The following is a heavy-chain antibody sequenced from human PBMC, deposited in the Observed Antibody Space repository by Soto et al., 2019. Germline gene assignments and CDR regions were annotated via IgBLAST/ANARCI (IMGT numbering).Heavy chain of an antibody. J-gene: IGHJ4*02. CDR1: GGSISSSNW. V-gene: IGHV4-4*02. Sequence: QVQLQESGPGLVKPSGTLSLTCAVSGGSISSSNWWSWVRQPPGKGLEWIGKIYHSGSTNYNPSLMSRVTRSVDKSKNQFSLKLSSVTAADTAVYYCARVYMVRGTIIRYFDYWGQGTLVTVSS. CDR3: ARVYMVRGTIIRYFDY. CDR2: IYHSGST. D-gene: IGHD3-10*01.